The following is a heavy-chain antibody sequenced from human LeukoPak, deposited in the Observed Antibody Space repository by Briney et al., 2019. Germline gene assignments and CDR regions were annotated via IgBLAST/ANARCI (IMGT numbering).Heavy chain of an antibody. CDR2: ISWNSGII. CDR1: GFTSDDSA. V-gene: IGHV3-9*02. J-gene: IGHJ1*01. D-gene: IGHD3-22*01. CDR3: AKAPPYYSDSSGYFQH. Sequence: PGGSLRLSCAASGFTSDDSAMHWVRQVPGKGLEWVSGISWNSGIIDYADSVKGRFTISRDNAKNSLYLQMNNLRPDDTAFYYCAKAPPYYSDSSGYFQHWGQGTLVTVSS.